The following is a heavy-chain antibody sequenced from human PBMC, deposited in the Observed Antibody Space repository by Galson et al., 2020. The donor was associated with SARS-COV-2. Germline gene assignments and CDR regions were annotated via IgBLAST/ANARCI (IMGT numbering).Heavy chain of an antibody. Sequence: GESLKISCAASGFTFSSYAMIWVRQAPGKGLEWVSNISGSGGRTHYADSVKGRFTISRDNSKNTLFLQMNSLRAEDTAVYYCAKGDSAWALGGFDLWGRGTLVTVSS. CDR3: AKGDSAWALGGFDL. CDR1: GFTFSSYA. J-gene: IGHJ2*01. CDR2: ISGSGGRT. D-gene: IGHD6-19*01. V-gene: IGHV3-23*01.